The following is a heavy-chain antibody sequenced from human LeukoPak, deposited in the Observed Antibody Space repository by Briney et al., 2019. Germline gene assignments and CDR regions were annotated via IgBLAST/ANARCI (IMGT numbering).Heavy chain of an antibody. CDR1: GGSFSGYY. D-gene: IGHD3-10*01. V-gene: IGHV4-34*01. CDR3: ARVGVWFGEYNWFDP. CDR2: INHSGST. Sequence: PSETLSLTCAVYGGSFSGYYWSWIRQPPGKGLEWIGEINHSGSTNYNPSLKSRVTISVDTSKNQFSLKLSSVTAADTAVYYCARVGVWFGEYNWFDPWGQGTLATVSS. J-gene: IGHJ5*02.